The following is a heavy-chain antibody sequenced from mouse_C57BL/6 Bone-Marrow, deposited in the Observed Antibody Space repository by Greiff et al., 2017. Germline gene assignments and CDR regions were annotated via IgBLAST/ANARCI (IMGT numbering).Heavy chain of an antibody. CDR1: GYTFTSYW. V-gene: IGHV1-64*01. Sequence: QVQLQQPGAELVKPGASVKLSCKASGYTFTSYWMHWVKQRPGHGLEWIGMIHPNSGSTNYNEKFKSKATLTVDKSSSTAYMQLSSLTSEDSAVYYCAREDYGSPAWFAYWGQGTLVTVSA. CDR3: AREDYGSPAWFAY. CDR2: IHPNSGST. D-gene: IGHD1-1*01. J-gene: IGHJ3*01.